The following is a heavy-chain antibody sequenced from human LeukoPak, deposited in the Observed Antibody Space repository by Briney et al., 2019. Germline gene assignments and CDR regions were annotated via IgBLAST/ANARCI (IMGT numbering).Heavy chain of an antibody. J-gene: IGHJ4*02. CDR1: GFTFSSYW. D-gene: IGHD6-19*01. CDR2: INSDGSST. Sequence: AGGSLRLSCAASGFTFSSYWMHWVRQAPGKGLVWVSRINSDGSSTSYADSVKGRFTISRDNAKNTLYLQMNSLRADDTAVYYCAKFKQWLANDHYFDYWGQGALVTVSS. V-gene: IGHV3-74*01. CDR3: AKFKQWLANDHYFDY.